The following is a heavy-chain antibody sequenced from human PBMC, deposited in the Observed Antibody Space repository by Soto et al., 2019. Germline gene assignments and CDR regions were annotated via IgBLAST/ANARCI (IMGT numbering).Heavy chain of an antibody. D-gene: IGHD1-26*01. V-gene: IGHV1-46*01. CDR3: ARVRYSGSYYLDY. CDR2: INPGSGGT. CDR1: TYTFTTYY. Sequence: ASVKVSCKTSTYTFTTYYMHWVRQAPGRGLEWMGIINPGSGGTTYAQKFQDRVTMTRDTSTSTVYMDLNSLRSDDTAVYYCARVRYSGSYYLDYWGQGTLVTVSS. J-gene: IGHJ4*02.